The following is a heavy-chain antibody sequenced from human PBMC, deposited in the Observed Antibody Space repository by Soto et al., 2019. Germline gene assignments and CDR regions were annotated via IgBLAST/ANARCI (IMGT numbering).Heavy chain of an antibody. CDR3: ARVAVSYYDSSGWYFDL. D-gene: IGHD3-22*01. Sequence: EVQLVETGGGLIQPGGSLRLSCAASGFTVSSNYMSWVRQAPGKGLEWVSVIYSGGSTYYADSVKGRFTISRDNSKNTLCLQMNSLRAEDTAVYYCARVAVSYYDSSGWYFDLWGRGTLVTVSS. CDR1: GFTVSSNY. V-gene: IGHV3-53*02. CDR2: IYSGGST. J-gene: IGHJ2*01.